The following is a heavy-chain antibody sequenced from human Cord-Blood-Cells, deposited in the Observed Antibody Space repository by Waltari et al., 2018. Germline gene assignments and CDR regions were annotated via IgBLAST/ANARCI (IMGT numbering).Heavy chain of an antibody. CDR2: IYYSGST. CDR3: ARAGYSSSYYYYGMDV. Sequence: QLQLQESGPGLVKPSETLSLTCTVSGGSISSSSYYWGWIHQPPGKGLEWIGSIYYSGSTYHIPALKSRVTISVDTSKNQFSLKLSSVTAADTAVYYCARAGYSSSYYYYGMDVWGQGTTVTVSS. V-gene: IGHV4-39*01. CDR1: GGSISSSSYY. J-gene: IGHJ6*02. D-gene: IGHD6-13*01.